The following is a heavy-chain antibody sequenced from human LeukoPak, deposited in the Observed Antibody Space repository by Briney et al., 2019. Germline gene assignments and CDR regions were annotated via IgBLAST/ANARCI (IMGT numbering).Heavy chain of an antibody. D-gene: IGHD2-21*01. CDR3: ARVTRGALWWFDY. CDR2: IYYSGST. J-gene: IGHJ4*02. Sequence: PSETLSLTCTVSGGSISTYYWSWIRQPPGKGLEWIGYIYYSGSTNYNPSLKGRVTISVDTSKNQFSLKLSSVTAADTAVYYCARVTRGALWWFDYWGQGALVTVSS. CDR1: GGSISTYY. V-gene: IGHV4-59*01.